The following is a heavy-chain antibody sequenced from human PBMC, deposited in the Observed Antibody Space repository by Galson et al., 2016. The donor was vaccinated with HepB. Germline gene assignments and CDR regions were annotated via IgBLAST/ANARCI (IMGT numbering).Heavy chain of an antibody. J-gene: IGHJ4*02. D-gene: IGHD3/OR15-3a*01. CDR2: IKWNGREK. Sequence: SLRLSCAASGFSLNNYWMNWFRQAPGKGLEWVAHIKWNGREKYYVDSEKGRFTLSRDTAENTVSLQMNSLRVDDTAVYHCAGSPEGLPSDYWGQGTLVIVSS. CDR1: GFSLNNYW. V-gene: IGHV3-7*03. CDR3: AGSPEGLPSDY.